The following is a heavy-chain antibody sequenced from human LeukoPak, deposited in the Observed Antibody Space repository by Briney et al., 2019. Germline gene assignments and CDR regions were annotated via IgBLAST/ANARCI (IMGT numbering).Heavy chain of an antibody. J-gene: IGHJ4*02. CDR2: ISDSGGST. V-gene: IGHV4-59*02. Sequence: SETLSLTCSVSGASVSSYHWSWIRQPPGKRLEWIGDISDSGGSTSYNPSFSSRVTISVDTSKNQFSLKLSSVTAADTAVYYCARYLVYDSSGYYHNSFDYWGQGTLVTVSS. CDR3: ARYLVYDSSGYYHNSFDY. CDR1: GASVSSYH. D-gene: IGHD3-22*01.